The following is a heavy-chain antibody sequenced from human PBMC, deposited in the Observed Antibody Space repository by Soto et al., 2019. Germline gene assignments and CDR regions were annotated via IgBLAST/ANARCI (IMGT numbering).Heavy chain of an antibody. D-gene: IGHD6-13*01. CDR2: INHSGST. J-gene: IGHJ4*02. Sequence: KTSETLSLTCAVYGGSFSGYYWSWIRQPPGKGLEWIGEINHSGSTNYNPSLKSRVTISVDTSKNQFSLKLSSVTAADTAVYYCARVRYSSSWYSVYFDYWGQGTLVTVSS. V-gene: IGHV4-34*01. CDR3: ARVRYSSSWYSVYFDY. CDR1: GGSFSGYY.